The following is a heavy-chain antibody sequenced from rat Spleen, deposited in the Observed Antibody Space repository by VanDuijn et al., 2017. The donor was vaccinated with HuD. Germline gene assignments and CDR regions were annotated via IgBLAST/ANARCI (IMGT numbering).Heavy chain of an antibody. CDR2: VSSDGVNT. Sequence: EVQLVETGGGLVQPGKSLKLSCVASGFTFSRYWMYWVRQAPGKGLEWVSSVSSDGVNTYYPDSVKGRFTISRDNVKNIVYLQMNSLKCEDTATYYCAVAGYGFWGQGTLVTISS. CDR3: AVAGYGF. CDR1: GFTFSRYW. J-gene: IGHJ3*01. V-gene: IGHV5-58*01.